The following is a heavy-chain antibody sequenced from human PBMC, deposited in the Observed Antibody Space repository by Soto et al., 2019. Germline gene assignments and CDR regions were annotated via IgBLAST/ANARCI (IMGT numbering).Heavy chain of an antibody. CDR3: ARRALAQCINGVCYKDGFWDY. CDR2: IYYSGTT. D-gene: IGHD2-8*01. Sequence: QVQLQESGPGLVKPSQTLSLTCTVSGGSVSSGGYYWSWIRQHPGTGLEWIGYIYYSGTTYFNPCLKSRASISLDTCKHEFSLKLTSVTAADTAVYYCARRALAQCINGVCYKDGFWDYWGQGALVTVSS. J-gene: IGHJ4*02. V-gene: IGHV4-31*03. CDR1: GGSVSSGGYY.